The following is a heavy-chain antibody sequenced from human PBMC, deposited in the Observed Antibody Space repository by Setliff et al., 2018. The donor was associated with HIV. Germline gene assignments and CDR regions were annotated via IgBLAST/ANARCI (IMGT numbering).Heavy chain of an antibody. V-gene: IGHV4-34*01. CDR1: GRSFSGYY. CDR3: ARRDGYSYGFYFDY. D-gene: IGHD5-18*01. Sequence: SETLSLTCAVYGRSFSGYYWNWIRQSPGKGLEWIGEINHSGGTNYNPSLKSRVTMSIDTSKNQFSLNVSSVTAADTAVYYCARRDGYSYGFYFDYWGQGTLVTVSS. J-gene: IGHJ4*02. CDR2: INHSGGT.